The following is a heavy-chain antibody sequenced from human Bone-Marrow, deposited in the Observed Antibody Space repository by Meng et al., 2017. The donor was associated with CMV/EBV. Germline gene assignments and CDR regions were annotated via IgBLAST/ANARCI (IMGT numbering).Heavy chain of an antibody. Sequence: GGSLRLSCTASGFTFGDHAMSWVRQAPGKGLEWVGCIRSKAYGGTTEYAASVKGRFTILRDDSKSIAYLQMNSLKTEDTGAYFCTSVVVPAAIVGFDYWGQGTLVTVSS. CDR2: IRSKAYGGTT. CDR1: GFTFGDHA. CDR3: TSVVVPAAIVGFDY. D-gene: IGHD2-2*02. J-gene: IGHJ4*02. V-gene: IGHV3-49*04.